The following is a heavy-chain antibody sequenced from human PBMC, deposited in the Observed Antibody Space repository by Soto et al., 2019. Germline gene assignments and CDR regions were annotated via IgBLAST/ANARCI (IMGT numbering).Heavy chain of an antibody. CDR1: GFTFSNYW. J-gene: IGHJ4*02. D-gene: IGHD3-3*01. CDR3: AKVNVGITIFGVVIPWYYFDY. Sequence: GGSLRLSCVASGFTFSNYWMHWVRQAPGKGLVWVSRISTDGGSTYYADSVKGRFTISRDNSKNTLYLQMNSLRAEDTAVYYCAKVNVGITIFGVVIPWYYFDYWGQGTLVTVSS. V-gene: IGHV3-74*01. CDR2: ISTDGGST.